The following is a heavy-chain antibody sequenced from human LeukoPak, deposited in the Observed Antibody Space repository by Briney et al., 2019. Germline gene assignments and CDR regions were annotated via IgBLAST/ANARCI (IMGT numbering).Heavy chain of an antibody. CDR2: ISISGGST. V-gene: IGHV3-23*01. CDR1: GFTFSSYA. CDR3: ARDQSYYGSGSYYKYYYYGMDV. D-gene: IGHD3-10*01. Sequence: QPGESLRLSCAASGFTFSSYAMSWVRQAPGKGLEWVSGISISGGSTSYADSVKGRFTISRDNPRNTLYMEMNSLRAEDTAVYYCARDQSYYGSGSYYKYYYYGMDVWGQGTTVTVSS. J-gene: IGHJ6*02.